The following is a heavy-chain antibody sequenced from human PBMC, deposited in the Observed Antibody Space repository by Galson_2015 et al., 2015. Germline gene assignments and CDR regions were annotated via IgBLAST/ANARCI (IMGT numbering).Heavy chain of an antibody. CDR2: ISSGGTI. CDR3: AKGNWVDYFDY. CDR1: GFTFSTYV. Sequence: SLRLSCAASGFTFSTYVMTWVRQAPGKGLEWVSTISSGGTIYYADSVKGRFTISRDNSKNTLYLQMNSLRAEDTAVYYCAKGNWVDYFDYWGQGTLVTVSS. V-gene: IGHV3-23*01. D-gene: IGHD7-27*01. J-gene: IGHJ4*02.